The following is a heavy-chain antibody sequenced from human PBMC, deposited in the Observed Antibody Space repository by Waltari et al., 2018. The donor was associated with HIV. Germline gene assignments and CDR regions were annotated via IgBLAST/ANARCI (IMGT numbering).Heavy chain of an antibody. Sequence: QVQLVQSGAEVKKPGSSVKVSCKASGGTFSSYAISWVRQAPGQGRGWMGGIIPIFGTANYAQKFQGRVTITADESTSTAYMELSSLRSEDTAVYYCAIYSSSWFSIGNYYYYGMDVWGQGTTVTVSS. J-gene: IGHJ6*02. CDR3: AIYSSSWFSIGNYYYYGMDV. CDR1: GGTFSSYA. D-gene: IGHD6-13*01. CDR2: IIPIFGTA. V-gene: IGHV1-69*12.